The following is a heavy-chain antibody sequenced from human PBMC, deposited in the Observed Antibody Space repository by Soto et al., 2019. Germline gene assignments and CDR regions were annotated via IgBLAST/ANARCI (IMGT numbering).Heavy chain of an antibody. CDR1: GGSISDYQ. D-gene: IGHD3-16*01. CDR2: IYYSGRT. CDR3: ARMRGLGVISPYLDY. J-gene: IGHJ4*02. Sequence: QVQLQESGPGLVKPSETLSLTCSISGGSISDYQWNWIRQPPGKGLEWIGYIYYSGRTNYNPSLKSRLTISLDTSTRQFSLRLRSVTAADTAVYYCARMRGLGVISPYLDYWGQAALVTVSS. V-gene: IGHV4-59*01.